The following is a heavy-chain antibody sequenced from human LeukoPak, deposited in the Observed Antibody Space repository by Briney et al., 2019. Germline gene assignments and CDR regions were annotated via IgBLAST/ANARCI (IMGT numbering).Heavy chain of an antibody. V-gene: IGHV3-21*01. CDR1: GFTFSSYS. CDR3: ARDVTLGNFDY. CDR2: ISSSSSYI. Sequence: GGSLRLSCAASGFTFSSYSMNWVRQAPGKGLEWVSSISSSSSYIYYADSVKGRFTISRDNAKNSLYLQMNSLRAEDTAVYYCARDVTLGNFDYWGQGILVTVSS. D-gene: IGHD3-16*01. J-gene: IGHJ4*02.